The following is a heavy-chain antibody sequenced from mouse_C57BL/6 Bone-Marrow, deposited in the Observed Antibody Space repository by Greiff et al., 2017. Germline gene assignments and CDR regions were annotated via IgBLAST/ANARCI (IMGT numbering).Heavy chain of an antibody. D-gene: IGHD4-1*01. V-gene: IGHV1-55*01. CDR3: ERGPGNYFDY. CDR1: GYTFTSYW. CDR2: IYPGSGST. Sequence: QVQLQQPGAELVKPGASVKMSCKASGYTFTSYWITWVKQRPRQGLEWIGDIYPGSGSTNYNAKFKSKATLTVDTSSSTAYMQLSSLTSEDSAVYSCERGPGNYFDYWGQGTTLTVSS. J-gene: IGHJ2*01.